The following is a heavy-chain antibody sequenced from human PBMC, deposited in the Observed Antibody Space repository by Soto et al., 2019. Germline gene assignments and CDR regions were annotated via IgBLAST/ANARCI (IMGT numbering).Heavy chain of an antibody. V-gene: IGHV3-23*01. J-gene: IGHJ2*01. CDR2: ISGSGSAT. D-gene: IGHD6-19*01. CDR1: GFTFSSYA. Sequence: EVQLLESGGDLVQPGGSLRLSCVASGFTFSSYAMNWVRQARGKGLGWVSTISGSGSATYYADSVKGRFSISRDNSKTTLFLQMNSLRAEDTAVYYCAKGTEAVAGNYFDLWGRGTLVTVSS. CDR3: AKGTEAVAGNYFDL.